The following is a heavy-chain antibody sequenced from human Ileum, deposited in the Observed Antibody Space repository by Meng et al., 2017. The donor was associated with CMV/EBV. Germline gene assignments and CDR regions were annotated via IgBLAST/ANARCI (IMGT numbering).Heavy chain of an antibody. CDR3: ARDGYYPSRVFDY. D-gene: IGHD2-2*03. J-gene: IGHJ4*01. V-gene: IGHV1-18*01. Sequence: VQLVLSGAEVKKPGASVKVSCKASGYSFTNYGFSGVRQAPGQGLEWMGWISGYNSNTKYAQKFQGRVTMTTDTSTTTVYMELRNLRYDDTAVYYCARDGYYPSRVFDYWGLGTLVTVSS. CDR2: ISGYNSNT. CDR1: GYSFTNYG.